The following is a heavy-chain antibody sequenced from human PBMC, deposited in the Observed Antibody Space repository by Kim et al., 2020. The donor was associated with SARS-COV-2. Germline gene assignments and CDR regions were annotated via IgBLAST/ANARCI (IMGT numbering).Heavy chain of an antibody. D-gene: IGHD1-1*01. J-gene: IGHJ3*02. CDR3: ASDRETTCAGRCAFEI. V-gene: IGHV3-30*07. Sequence: EGPITISRDESKNTVYLQMNNLKPEDTAVYYCASDRETTCAGRCAFEIWGQGTTVTVSS.